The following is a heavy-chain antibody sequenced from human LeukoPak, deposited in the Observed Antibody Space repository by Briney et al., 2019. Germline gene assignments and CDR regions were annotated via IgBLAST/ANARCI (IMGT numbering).Heavy chain of an antibody. CDR1: GFTFSSYG. D-gene: IGHD2-21*01. J-gene: IGHJ4*02. Sequence: GGSLRLSCAASGFTFSSYGMHWVRQAPGKGLEWVAVIWYDGSSKYYADSVKGRFTISKDKSKNTLYLQMNNLRTEDTAVYYCARDYCGGECYVDYWGQGTLVTVSS. V-gene: IGHV3-33*08. CDR2: IWYDGSSK. CDR3: ARDYCGGECYVDY.